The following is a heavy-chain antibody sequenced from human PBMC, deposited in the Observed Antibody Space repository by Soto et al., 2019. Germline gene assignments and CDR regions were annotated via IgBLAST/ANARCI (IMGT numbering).Heavy chain of an antibody. V-gene: IGHV4-4*07. CDR3: ARGQRFSDWFDP. CDR2: VYSSGGT. D-gene: IGHD3-3*01. Sequence: QVHLQQSGPGLVNPSETLSLTCTVSGGSMSSYYWTWIRQPAGTGLEWIGGVYSSGGTHYNPSLKSLVTISLDTSKTQFSLRLLSVTDADTAVYYCARGQRFSDWFDPWGQGTLVTVSS. CDR1: GGSMSSYY. J-gene: IGHJ5*02.